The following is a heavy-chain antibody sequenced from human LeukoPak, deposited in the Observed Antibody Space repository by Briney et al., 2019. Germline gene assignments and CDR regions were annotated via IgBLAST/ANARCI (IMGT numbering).Heavy chain of an antibody. Sequence: ASVKVSCKASGYTFTSYGISWVRQAPGQGLEWMGWISAYNGNTNYAQKFQGRVTMTTDTSTTTAYMELRSLRSDDTALYYCARDAELRAFDIWGQGTLVTVSS. J-gene: IGHJ3*02. CDR3: ARDAELRAFDI. CDR2: ISAYNGNT. CDR1: GYTFTSYG. D-gene: IGHD1-26*01. V-gene: IGHV1-18*01.